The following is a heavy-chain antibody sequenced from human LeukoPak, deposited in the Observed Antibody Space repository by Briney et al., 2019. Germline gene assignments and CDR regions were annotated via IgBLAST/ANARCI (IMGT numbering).Heavy chain of an antibody. V-gene: IGHV3-23*01. D-gene: IGHD3-10*01. CDR3: AKAHGSGSYYYYYYGMDV. CDR1: GFTFSSYA. CDR2: ISGSGSST. J-gene: IGHJ6*02. Sequence: GGSLRLSCAASGFTFSSYAMSWVRQAPGKGLEWVSAISGSGSSTYYADSVKGRFTISRDNSKNTLYLQMNSLRAQDTAVYYCAKAHGSGSYYYYYYGMDVWGQGTTVTVSS.